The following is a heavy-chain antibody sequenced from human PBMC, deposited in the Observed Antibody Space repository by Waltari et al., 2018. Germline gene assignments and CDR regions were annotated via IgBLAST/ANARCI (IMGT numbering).Heavy chain of an antibody. CDR3: ARGMGDI. J-gene: IGHJ4*02. CDR2: NNPDVNLI. CDR1: GFMFSNW. V-gene: IGHV3-74*01. D-gene: IGHD3-16*01. Sequence: EVQLVESGGGLVQPGGSLRLSCEASGFMFSNWMHWVRQAPGKGLVWISRNNPDVNLITYADSVKGRFTVSRDYARNTLYLQMSSLRVEDTAVYYCARGMGDIWGQGTLVTVSS.